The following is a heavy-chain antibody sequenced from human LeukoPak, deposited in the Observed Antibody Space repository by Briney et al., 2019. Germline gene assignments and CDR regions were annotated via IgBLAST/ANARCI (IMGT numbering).Heavy chain of an antibody. V-gene: IGHV3-48*03. Sequence: SGGSLRLSCAASGFTFSSYEMNWVRQAPGKGLEWVSYISSSGCTIYYADSVKGRFTISRGNAKNSLYLQMNSLRAEDTAVYYCARSWDGYGNFDYWGQGTLVTVSS. J-gene: IGHJ4*02. CDR1: GFTFSSYE. CDR2: ISSSGCTI. CDR3: ARSWDGYGNFDY. D-gene: IGHD5-24*01.